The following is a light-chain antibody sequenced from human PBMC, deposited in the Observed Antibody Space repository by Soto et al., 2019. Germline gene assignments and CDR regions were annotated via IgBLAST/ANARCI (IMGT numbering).Light chain of an antibody. J-gene: IGKJ1*01. V-gene: IGKV1-12*01. Sequence: DIQMTQSPSSVSASVGDRVTITVLASQAIDSWLAWYQQKPGEAPKLLIFTGSLLHSGVPPRFSGSGSGTDFTLTISSLQPEDFATYYCQQTLSFPPTFGQGTKVDIK. CDR1: QAIDSW. CDR3: QQTLSFPPT. CDR2: TGS.